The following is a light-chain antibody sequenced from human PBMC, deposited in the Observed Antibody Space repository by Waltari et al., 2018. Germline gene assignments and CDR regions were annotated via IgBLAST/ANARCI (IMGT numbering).Light chain of an antibody. CDR3: QQSSSTAFT. CDR1: QSISRV. Sequence: DIQMTQSPSPLSASVGDRVTITCRASQSISRVLNWYQQKPGKAPKLLIYAASSLQSGVPSRFSGSGSGTDFTLTISSLQAEDFATYYCQQSSSTAFTFGPGTKVDIK. CDR2: AAS. J-gene: IGKJ3*01. V-gene: IGKV1-39*01.